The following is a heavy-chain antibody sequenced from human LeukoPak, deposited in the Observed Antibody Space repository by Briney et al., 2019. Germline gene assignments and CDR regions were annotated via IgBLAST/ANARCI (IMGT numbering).Heavy chain of an antibody. CDR3: ARDRYSSSWYLTNFVY. J-gene: IGHJ4*02. V-gene: IGHV1-18*01. D-gene: IGHD6-13*01. CDR1: GYTFTSYG. CDR2: ISGYNGNT. Sequence: ASVKVSCKASGYTFTSYGISWVRQAPGQGLEWMGWISGYNGNTNYAQKLQGRVTMTTDTSTSTAYMELRSLRSDDTAVYYCARDRYSSSWYLTNFVYWGQGTLVTVS.